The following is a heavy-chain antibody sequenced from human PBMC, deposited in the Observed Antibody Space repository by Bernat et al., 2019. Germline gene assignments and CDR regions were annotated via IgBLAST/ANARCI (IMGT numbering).Heavy chain of an antibody. V-gene: IGHV5-10-1*01. J-gene: IGHJ4*02. CDR1: GYSFTSYW. D-gene: IGHD5-12*01. CDR2: IDPSDSYT. Sequence: EVQLVQSGAEVKKPGESLRISCKGSGYSFTSYWISWVRQMPGKGLEWMGRIDPSDSYTNYSPSFQGHVTISADKSISTAYLQWSSLKASDTAMYYCARGEPTGGWLQLPSYGYWGQGTLVTVSS. CDR3: ARGEPTGGWLQLPSYGY.